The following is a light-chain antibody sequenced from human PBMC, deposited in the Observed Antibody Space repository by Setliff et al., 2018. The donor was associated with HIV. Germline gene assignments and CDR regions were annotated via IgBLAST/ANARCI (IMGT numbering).Light chain of an antibody. CDR3: SSYTSRSTKV. J-gene: IGLJ1*01. Sequence: QSALTQPASVSGSPGQSITIPCFGTSSDVGGYNYVSWYQQHPGKAPKLMIYDVNKRPSGVSNRFSGSKSGNTASLTISGLQAEDEADYYCSSYTSRSTKVFGTGTRSPS. CDR2: DVN. V-gene: IGLV2-14*01. CDR1: SSDVGGYNY.